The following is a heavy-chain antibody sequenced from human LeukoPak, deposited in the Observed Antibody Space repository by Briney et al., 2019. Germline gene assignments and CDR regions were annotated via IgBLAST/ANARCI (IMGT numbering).Heavy chain of an antibody. J-gene: IGHJ4*02. D-gene: IGHD3-10*01. Sequence: GGSLRLSCAASGLTFSSYAMSWVRQAPGKGLVWVSAISGTGIYIYHADSVKGRFTISRDNSKNTLYLQMNSLRVEDTAIYYCAKDTVRGDFDYWGQGTLVTVPS. V-gene: IGHV3-23*01. CDR1: GLTFSSYA. CDR2: ISGTGIYI. CDR3: AKDTVRGDFDY.